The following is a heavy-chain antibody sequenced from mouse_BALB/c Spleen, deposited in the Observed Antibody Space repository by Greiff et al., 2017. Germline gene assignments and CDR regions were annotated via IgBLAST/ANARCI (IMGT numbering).Heavy chain of an antibody. CDR1: GYTFTDYY. Sequence: QVQLKESGAELARPGASVKLSCKASGYTFTDYYINWVKQRTGQGLEWIGEIYPGSGNTYYNEKFKGKATLTADKSSSTAYMKLSSLTSEDSAVYYCARSYYGSSPFAYWGQGTLVTVSA. CDR2: IYPGSGNT. J-gene: IGHJ3*01. V-gene: IGHV1-77*01. D-gene: IGHD1-1*01. CDR3: ARSYYGSSPFAY.